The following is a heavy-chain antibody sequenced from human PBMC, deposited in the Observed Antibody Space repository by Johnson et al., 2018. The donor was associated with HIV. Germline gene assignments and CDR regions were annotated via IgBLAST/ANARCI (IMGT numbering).Heavy chain of an antibody. CDR3: TTVGGILGTYAFDI. CDR1: GFTFSGSA. V-gene: IGHV3-15*01. D-gene: IGHD2-8*02. CDR2: IKRKIDGGTT. J-gene: IGHJ3*02. Sequence: VQLVESGGGVVQPGRSLRLSCAASGFTFSGSAMHWVRQASGKGLEWVGCIKRKIDGGTTDYAAPVTVRFSISRDDDKNTLYLQMNSLKTEDTALYYCTTVGGILGTYAFDIWGQGTMVTVSS.